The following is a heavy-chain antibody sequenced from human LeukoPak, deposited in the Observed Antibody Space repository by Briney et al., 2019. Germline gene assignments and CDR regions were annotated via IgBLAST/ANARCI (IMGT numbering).Heavy chain of an antibody. CDR2: INHSGST. CDR1: GGSFSGYY. V-gene: IGHV4-34*01. D-gene: IGHD6-19*01. CDR3: ARRSRDRSSGWPSAFDI. Sequence: PSETLSLTCAVYGGSFSGYYGSWIRQPPGKGLEWIGEINHSGSTNYNPSLKSRVTISVDTSKNQFSLKLSSVTAADTAVYYCARRSRDRSSGWPSAFDIWGQGTMVTVSS. J-gene: IGHJ3*02.